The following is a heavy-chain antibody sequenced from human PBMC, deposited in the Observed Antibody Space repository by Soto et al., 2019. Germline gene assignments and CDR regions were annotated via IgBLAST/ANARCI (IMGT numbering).Heavy chain of an antibody. CDR3: ARDIYDSRGYYPY. CDR2: ISSDGDKK. Sequence: PGGCLRLSCAASVFTFTSYTMHWVRPAPGKGLEWVAVISSDGDKKDFADSVTGRFTISRDNSKNTLFLQMSSVRPEDSAVYYCARDIYDSRGYYPYWGQGTLVTVSS. V-gene: IGHV3-30-3*01. D-gene: IGHD3-22*01. CDR1: VFTFTSYT. J-gene: IGHJ4*02.